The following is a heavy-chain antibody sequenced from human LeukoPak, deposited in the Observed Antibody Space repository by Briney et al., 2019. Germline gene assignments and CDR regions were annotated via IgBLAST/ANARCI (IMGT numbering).Heavy chain of an antibody. CDR1: GYTFTSYG. V-gene: IGHV1-18*01. CDR3: ARAFWIDSGSYQDDY. CDR2: ISAYNGNT. Sequence: ASVTVSCKASGYTFTSYGINWVRQAPGQGLEWMGWISAYNGNTNYAQKLQGRVTMTTDTSTSRAYMELRSLRSDDTAVYYCARAFWIDSGSYQDDYWGQGTLVTVSS. J-gene: IGHJ4*02. D-gene: IGHD1-26*01.